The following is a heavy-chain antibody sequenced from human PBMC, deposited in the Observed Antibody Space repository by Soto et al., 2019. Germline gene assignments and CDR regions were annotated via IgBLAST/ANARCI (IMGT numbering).Heavy chain of an antibody. J-gene: IGHJ4*02. D-gene: IGHD3-10*01. CDR3: VRGFRGFDS. CDR1: GFILCDHY. Sequence: EVQLVESGGGLVQPGGSLRLSCEVSGFILCDHYMDWVRQAPGKGLEWVGRSRNKAHTYSTEYAASVNGRFTISRDDSKNSMYLQMNSLKAEDTAVYYCVRGFRGFDSWGQGTLVTVSS. V-gene: IGHV3-72*01. CDR2: SRNKAHTYST.